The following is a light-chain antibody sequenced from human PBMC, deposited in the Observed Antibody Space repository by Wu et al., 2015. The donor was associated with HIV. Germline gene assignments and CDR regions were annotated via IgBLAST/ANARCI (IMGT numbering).Light chain of an antibody. V-gene: IGKV1-39*01. CDR3: QQSLAAPLA. CDR1: QSISRF. CDR2: GTS. J-gene: IGKJ4*01. Sequence: ASVGDRRHHHVDRASQSISRFLNWYQQKPGKAPKALIFGTSTLESGVPSRFTGSGSGTDFTLTINNLQPEDFATYYCQQSLAAPLAFGGGTKVELK.